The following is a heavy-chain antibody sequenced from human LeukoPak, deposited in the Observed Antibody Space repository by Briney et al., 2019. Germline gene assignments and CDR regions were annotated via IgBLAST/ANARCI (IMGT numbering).Heavy chain of an antibody. CDR3: ARLIMITFGGVIASDSDFDL. J-gene: IGHJ2*01. Sequence: SETLSLTCTVSGGSISSSSYYWGWIRQPPGKGLEWIGNIYYSGSTYYNPSLKSRVTISVDTSKNQFSLKLSSVTAADTAVYYCARLIMITFGGVIASDSDFDLWGRGTLVTVSS. V-gene: IGHV4-39*07. CDR1: GGSISSSSYY. D-gene: IGHD3-16*02. CDR2: IYYSGST.